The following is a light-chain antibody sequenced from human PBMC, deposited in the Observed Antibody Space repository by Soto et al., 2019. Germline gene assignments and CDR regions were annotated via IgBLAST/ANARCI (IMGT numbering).Light chain of an antibody. CDR3: QQYNDWLALS. Sequence: EIVLTQSPGTLSLSPGERATLSCRASQSVTDSFLAWYQQRPGQAPRLLMYGASIRATDISDRFSGGGAGTDFTLTISRLEPEDFAVYYCQQYNDWLALSFGGGTKVDI. CDR1: QSVTDSF. V-gene: IGKV3-20*01. J-gene: IGKJ4*01. CDR2: GAS.